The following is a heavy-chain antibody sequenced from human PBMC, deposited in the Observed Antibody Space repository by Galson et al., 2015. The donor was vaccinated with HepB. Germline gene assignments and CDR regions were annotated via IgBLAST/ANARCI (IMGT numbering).Heavy chain of an antibody. CDR3: ARGTDYGDYVGTGRLDY. D-gene: IGHD4-17*01. CDR2: ISYDGSNK. J-gene: IGHJ4*02. V-gene: IGHV3-30*04. Sequence: SLRLSCAASGFTFSSYAMHWVRQAPGKGLEWVAVISYDGSNKYYADSVKGRFTISRDNSKNTLYLQMNSLRAEDTAVYYCARGTDYGDYVGTGRLDYWGQGTLVTVSS. CDR1: GFTFSSYA.